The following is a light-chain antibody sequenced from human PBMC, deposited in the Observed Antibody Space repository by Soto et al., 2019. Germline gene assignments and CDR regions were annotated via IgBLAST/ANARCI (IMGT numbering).Light chain of an antibody. CDR1: QSVSSSY. J-gene: IGKJ1*01. V-gene: IGKV3-20*01. CDR2: GGS. Sequence: EIVLTQSPATLSLSPGERATLSCGASQSVSSSYLAWYQQKPGQAPRLLIYGGSSRATGIPVRFSGSGSETDFTLTITRLEPEDFAMYYCQQYSSSRTFGQGTKVDIK. CDR3: QQYSSSRT.